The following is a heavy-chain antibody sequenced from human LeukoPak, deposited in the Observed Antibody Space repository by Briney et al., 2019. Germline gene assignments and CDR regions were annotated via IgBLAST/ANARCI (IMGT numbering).Heavy chain of an antibody. V-gene: IGHV3-43*02. J-gene: IGHJ1*01. Sequence: PGGSLRLSCAACGFTFEDYAMHWVRQAPGKGLEWVSFVTGDGSSTYYADSVKGRFTISRDNSKNSLYLQMNSLRIEATASYYCAKDRETTGYEHWGQGTLVTVSS. D-gene: IGHD3-9*01. CDR3: AKDRETTGYEH. CDR2: VTGDGSST. CDR1: GFTFEDYA.